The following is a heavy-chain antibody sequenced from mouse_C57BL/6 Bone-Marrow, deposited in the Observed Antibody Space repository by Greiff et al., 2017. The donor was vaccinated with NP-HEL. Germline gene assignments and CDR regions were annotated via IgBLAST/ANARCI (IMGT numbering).Heavy chain of an antibody. CDR2: INPNNGGT. J-gene: IGHJ4*01. CDR3: ARGRALWLRQRRYYAMDY. CDR1: GYTFTDYN. V-gene: IGHV1-18*01. D-gene: IGHD2-2*01. Sequence: EVQLVESGPELVKPGASVKIPCKASGYTFTDYNMDWVKQSHGKSLEWIGDINPNNGGTIYNQKFKGKATLTVDKSSSTAYMELRSLTSEDTAVYYWARGRALWLRQRRYYAMDYWGQGTSVTVSS.